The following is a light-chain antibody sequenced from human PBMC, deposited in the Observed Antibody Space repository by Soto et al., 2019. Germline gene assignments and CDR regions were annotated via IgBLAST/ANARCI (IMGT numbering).Light chain of an antibody. J-gene: IGKJ1*01. CDR3: LQDYNFPWT. V-gene: IGKV1-6*01. CDR1: QGIGDE. Sequence: AIQMTQPPSSLSASVGDRVTITCRASQGIGDELGWYQQKPGKAPRLLIYGASTLQSGVPSRFSGSGSGTDFTLTISSLQPEDFATYFCLQDYNFPWTFGQGTKVDI. CDR2: GAS.